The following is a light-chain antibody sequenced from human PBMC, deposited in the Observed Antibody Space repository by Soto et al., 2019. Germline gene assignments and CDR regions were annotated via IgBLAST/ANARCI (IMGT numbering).Light chain of an antibody. V-gene: IGKV1-33*01. CDR1: QGISHN. J-gene: IGKJ3*01. CDR3: QQYDNLPLT. Sequence: DIQMTQSPSSLSASVGDRVTITCQASQGISHNLNWYQQKPGKAPQLLIYDASNLETGVPSRFSGSGSGTDFTFTISSLQPEDIATYYFQQYDNLPLTFGPGTKVDIK. CDR2: DAS.